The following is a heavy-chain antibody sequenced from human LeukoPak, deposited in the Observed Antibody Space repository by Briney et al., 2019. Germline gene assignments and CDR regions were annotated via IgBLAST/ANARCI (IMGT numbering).Heavy chain of an antibody. CDR2: ISYDGSNK. Sequence: PGRSLRLSCAASGFTFSSYAMHWVRQAPGKGLEWVAVISYDGSNKYYADSVKGRFTTSRDNSKNTLYLQMNSLRAEDTAVYYCARGYCGGDCYFQGFDYWGQGTLVTVSS. V-gene: IGHV3-30*04. J-gene: IGHJ4*02. D-gene: IGHD2-21*02. CDR1: GFTFSSYA. CDR3: ARGYCGGDCYFQGFDY.